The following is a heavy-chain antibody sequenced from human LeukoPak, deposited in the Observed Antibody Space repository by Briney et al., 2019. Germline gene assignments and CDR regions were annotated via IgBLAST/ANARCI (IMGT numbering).Heavy chain of an antibody. V-gene: IGHV3-21*01. CDR1: GFTFSSYS. CDR3: ARDRPHLYSGSYFLDY. CDR2: ISSSSSYI. J-gene: IGHJ4*02. D-gene: IGHD1-26*01. Sequence: GGSLRLSCAASGFTFSSYSMNWVRQAPGKGLEWVSSISSSSSYIYYADSVKGRFTISRDNAKNSLYLQMNSLRAEDTAVYYCARDRPHLYSGSYFLDYWGQGTLVTVSS.